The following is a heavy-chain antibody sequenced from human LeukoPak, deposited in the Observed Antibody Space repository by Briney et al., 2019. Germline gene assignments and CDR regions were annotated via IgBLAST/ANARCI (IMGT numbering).Heavy chain of an antibody. V-gene: IGHV3-48*04. J-gene: IGHJ4*02. CDR1: GFTFSIYS. CDR3: ARIVVVTSFDY. Sequence: GGSLRLSCAASGFTFSIYSMNWVRQAPGKGLEWVSYLSSSSSTIYYADSVKGRFTISRDNAKSSLYLQMNSLRVEDTALYYCARIVVVTSFDYWGQGTLVTVSS. CDR2: LSSSSSTI. D-gene: IGHD3-22*01.